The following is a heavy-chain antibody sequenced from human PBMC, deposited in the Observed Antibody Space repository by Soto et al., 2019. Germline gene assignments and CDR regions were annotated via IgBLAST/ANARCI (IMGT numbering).Heavy chain of an antibody. D-gene: IGHD3-9*01. CDR2: FDPEDGET. V-gene: IGHV1-24*01. CDR1: GYTLTELS. Sequence: GASVKVSCKVSGYTLTELSMHWVRQAPGKGLEWMGGFDPEDGETIYAQKFQGRVTMTEDTSTDTAYMELSSLRSEDTAVYYCATEWPGDVDILTGYRHYGMDVRGQRTTVTGSS. CDR3: ATEWPGDVDILTGYRHYGMDV. J-gene: IGHJ6*02.